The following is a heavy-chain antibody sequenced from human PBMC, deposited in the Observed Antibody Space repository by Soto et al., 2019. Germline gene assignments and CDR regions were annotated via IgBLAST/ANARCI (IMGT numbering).Heavy chain of an antibody. J-gene: IGHJ4*02. CDR1: GLNFEKCS. Sequence: GGSLRLSWAASGLNFEKCSMNWVRQPPGKGPEWLASISPSSTYIRYADSVKGRFTISRDNARNSLSLQMMNLRADDTAIYYCATDTGDIEVVPATTWGQGTLVTVSS. CDR3: ATDTGDIEVVPATT. V-gene: IGHV3-21*04. CDR2: ISPSSTYI. D-gene: IGHD2-15*01.